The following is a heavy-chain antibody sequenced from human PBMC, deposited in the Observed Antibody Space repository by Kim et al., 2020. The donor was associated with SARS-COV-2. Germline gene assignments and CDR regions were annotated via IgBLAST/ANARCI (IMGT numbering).Heavy chain of an antibody. Sequence: NYAQKFQGRVTITADESTSTAYMELSSLRSEDTAVYYCARLVTSLDAFDICGQGTMVTVSS. D-gene: IGHD2-21*02. V-gene: IGHV1-69*01. CDR3: ARLVTSLDAFDI. J-gene: IGHJ3*02.